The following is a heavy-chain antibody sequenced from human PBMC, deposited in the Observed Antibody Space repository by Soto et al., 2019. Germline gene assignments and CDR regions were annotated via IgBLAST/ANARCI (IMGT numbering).Heavy chain of an antibody. Sequence: SETLSLTCTVSGGSISSSSYYWGWIRQPPGKGLEWIGSIYYSGSTYYNPSLKSRVTISVDTSKNQFSLKLSSVTAADTAVYYCARGLGGYYPYHYYGMDVWGQGTTVTVSS. V-gene: IGHV4-39*01. J-gene: IGHJ6*02. CDR3: ARGLGGYYPYHYYGMDV. D-gene: IGHD3-22*01. CDR1: GGSISSSSYY. CDR2: IYYSGST.